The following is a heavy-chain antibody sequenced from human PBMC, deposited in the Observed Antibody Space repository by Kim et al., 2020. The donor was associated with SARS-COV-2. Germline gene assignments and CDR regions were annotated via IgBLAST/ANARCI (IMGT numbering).Heavy chain of an antibody. D-gene: IGHD6-6*01. J-gene: IGHJ6*02. V-gene: IGHV1-69*01. Sequence: FQGRVTITADESTSTAYMELSSLRSEDTAVYYCARDGYGSSSYYYGMDVWGQGTTVTVSS. CDR3: ARDGYGSSSYYYGMDV.